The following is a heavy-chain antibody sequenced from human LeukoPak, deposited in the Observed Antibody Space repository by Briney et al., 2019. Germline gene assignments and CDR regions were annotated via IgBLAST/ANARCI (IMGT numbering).Heavy chain of an antibody. CDR2: IYYSGST. Sequence: PSETLSLTCTVSGGSVSSGSYYWSWIRQPPGKGLEWIGYIYYSGSTNYNPSLKSRVTISVDTSKNQFSLKLSSVTAADTAVYYCARAHYDCVPDYWGQGTLVTVSS. CDR1: GGSVSSGSYY. CDR3: ARAHYDCVPDY. J-gene: IGHJ4*02. D-gene: IGHD3-16*01. V-gene: IGHV4-61*01.